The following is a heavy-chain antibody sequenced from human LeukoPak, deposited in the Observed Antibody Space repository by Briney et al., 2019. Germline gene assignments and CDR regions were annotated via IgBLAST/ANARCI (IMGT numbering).Heavy chain of an antibody. D-gene: IGHD2-15*01. Sequence: ASVKVSCKASGYTFTGYYMHWVRQAPGQGLEWMGWINPNSGGTNYAQKFQGRVTMTRNTSISTAYMELSSLRSEDTAVYYCAILVLSTDYWGQGTLVTVSS. CDR2: INPNSGGT. V-gene: IGHV1-2*02. CDR3: AILVLSTDY. CDR1: GYTFTGYY. J-gene: IGHJ4*02.